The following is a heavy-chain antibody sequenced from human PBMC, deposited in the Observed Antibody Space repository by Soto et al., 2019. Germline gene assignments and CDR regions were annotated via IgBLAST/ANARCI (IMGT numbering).Heavy chain of an antibody. CDR3: AKRPRALLTFDY. V-gene: IGHV3-23*04. D-gene: IGHD1-26*01. CDR1: GFIFSNYV. Sequence: DVQLVDSGGGLVQPGGSLRLSCAASGFIFSNYVMSWVRQAPGKGLEWVSTISDSGGTSYYADSVKGRFTISRDKSKNTLYLQMNSLRAEDTAIYYCAKRPRALLTFDYWGQGTLVTVSS. CDR2: ISDSGGTS. J-gene: IGHJ4*02.